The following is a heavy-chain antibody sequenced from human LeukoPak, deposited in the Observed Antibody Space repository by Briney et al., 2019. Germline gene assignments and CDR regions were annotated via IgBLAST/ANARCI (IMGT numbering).Heavy chain of an antibody. CDR1: GFTFSGYA. CDR3: AKVSPPADYGEPIDAFDI. J-gene: IGHJ3*02. Sequence: GGSLRLSCAASGFTFSGYAMSWVRQAPGKGLEWVSAISGSGGSTYYADSVKGRFTTSRDNSKNTLYLQMNSLRAEDTAVYYCAKVSPPADYGEPIDAFDIWGQGTMVTVSS. CDR2: ISGSGGST. D-gene: IGHD4-17*01. V-gene: IGHV3-23*01.